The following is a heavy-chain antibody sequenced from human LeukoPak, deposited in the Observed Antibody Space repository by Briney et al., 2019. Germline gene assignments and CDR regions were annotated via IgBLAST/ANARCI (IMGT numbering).Heavy chain of an antibody. J-gene: IGHJ4*02. Sequence: PGGSPRLSCEASGFSFSGDYMTWVRQAPGKGLEWVSVIYSGGSTYYADSVKGRFTISRDNSNNTLYLQMNNLRVEDTAVYYCARYHTPLNCWGQGTLVTASS. CDR2: IYSGGST. CDR3: ARYHTPLNC. CDR1: GFSFSGDY. V-gene: IGHV3-53*01. D-gene: IGHD2-2*01.